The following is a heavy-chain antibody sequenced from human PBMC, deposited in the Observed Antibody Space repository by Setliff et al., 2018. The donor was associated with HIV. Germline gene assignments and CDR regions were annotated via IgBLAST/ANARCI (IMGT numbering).Heavy chain of an antibody. V-gene: IGHV4-61*09. J-gene: IGHJ4*02. D-gene: IGHD2-21*01. CDR2: ISTSGRT. CDR1: GGSISSGNYY. CDR3: ARQGSLCPDCYLDS. Sequence: SETLSLTCTVSGGSISSGNYYWSWIRQPAGKGLEWIGHISTSGRTNYNPSLMSRLTISVDTSKNQFSLKLSSVTAADTAVYYCARQGSLCPDCYLDSWGQGTLVTVSS.